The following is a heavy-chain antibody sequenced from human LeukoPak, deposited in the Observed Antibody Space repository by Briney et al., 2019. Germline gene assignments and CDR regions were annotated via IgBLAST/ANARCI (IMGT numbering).Heavy chain of an antibody. CDR3: ARCEGVVGAPFDL. CDR1: GGSLNNYF. D-gene: IGHD2-2*01. V-gene: IGHV4-34*01. CDR2: VSDSGSS. J-gene: IGHJ2*01. Sequence: SEPLSLTCTVSGGSLNNYFWSWIRQPPGKGPEWIGEVSDSGSSNYNPSLESRLTLSVDTSKDQLSLNLYSVPAADTAVYYCARCEGVVGAPFDLWGRGTLVTVSS.